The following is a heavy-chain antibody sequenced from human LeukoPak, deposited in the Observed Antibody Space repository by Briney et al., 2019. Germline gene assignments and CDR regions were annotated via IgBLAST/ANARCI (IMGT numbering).Heavy chain of an antibody. J-gene: IGHJ6*02. CDR2: ISSSSSYI. CDR1: GFTFSSYS. Sequence: PGGSLRLSCAASGFTFSSYSMNWVRQAPGKGLEWVSSISSSSSYIYFADSVKGRFTFSRDNDKNSLYLQMNRLRAEDTAVYYCASFGSSSRGMDVWGQGTTVTVSS. V-gene: IGHV3-21*01. D-gene: IGHD6-6*01. CDR3: ASFGSSSRGMDV.